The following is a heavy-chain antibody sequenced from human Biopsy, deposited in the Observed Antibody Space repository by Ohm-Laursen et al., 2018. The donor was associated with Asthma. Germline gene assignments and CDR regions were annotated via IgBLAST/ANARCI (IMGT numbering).Heavy chain of an antibody. V-gene: IGHV1-69*13. CDR2: INSVFGTT. D-gene: IGHD2-2*01. J-gene: IGHJ4*02. Sequence: ASVKVSCKSLGGTFNTYVIGWVRQAPGQGLEWMGGINSVFGTTTYPQKFQDRVTITADDSTSTVYMELSSLRSEDTAVFYCARKAGSCISRTCYSLDFWGQGTLVTVSS. CDR1: GGTFNTYV. CDR3: ARKAGSCISRTCYSLDF.